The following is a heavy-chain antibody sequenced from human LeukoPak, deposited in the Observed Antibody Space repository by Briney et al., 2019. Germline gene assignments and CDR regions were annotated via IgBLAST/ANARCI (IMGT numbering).Heavy chain of an antibody. D-gene: IGHD3-10*01. CDR1: GGSISSYY. CDR2: IYYSGST. J-gene: IGHJ5*02. V-gene: IGHV4-59*01. Sequence: SETLSLTCSVSGGSISSYYWSWIRQPPGKGLEWIGYIYYSGSTNYNPSLKSRVTISVDTSKRQFSLKLSSVTAADTAVYYCARIYGRPPRFDPWGQGTLVTVSS. CDR3: ARIYGRPPRFDP.